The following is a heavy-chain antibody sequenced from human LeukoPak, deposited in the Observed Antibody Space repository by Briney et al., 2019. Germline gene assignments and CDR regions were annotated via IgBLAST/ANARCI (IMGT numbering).Heavy chain of an antibody. V-gene: IGHV3-33*01. D-gene: IGHD5-18*01. J-gene: IGHJ4*02. CDR1: GFTFSSYG. Sequence: PGGSLRLSCAASGFTFSSYGMHWVRQAPGKGLEWVAVIWYDGSNKYYADSVKGRFTISRDNSKNTLYLQMNSLRAEDTAVYYCAREQYVDTAMVSGFFDYWGQGTLVTVSS. CDR3: AREQYVDTAMVSGFFDY. CDR2: IWYDGSNK.